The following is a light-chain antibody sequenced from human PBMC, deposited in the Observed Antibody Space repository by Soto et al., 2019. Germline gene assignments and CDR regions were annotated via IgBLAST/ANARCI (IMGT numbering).Light chain of an antibody. Sequence: EIVLTQSPGTVSLSPGESATLSCRASQSISRSDLAWYQHRPGQSPRLLIYGASSRATGIAPRFRGSGSGTDFTLTISSVEPEDFAVYICQQRSNWPPTVGQGTRREIK. CDR1: QSISRSD. CDR3: QQRSNWPPT. CDR2: GAS. V-gene: IGKV3D-20*02. J-gene: IGKJ5*01.